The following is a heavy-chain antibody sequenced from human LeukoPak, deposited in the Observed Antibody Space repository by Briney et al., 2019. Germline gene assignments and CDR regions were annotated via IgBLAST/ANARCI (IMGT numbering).Heavy chain of an antibody. Sequence: GGSLRLSCAASGFTFSSYAMHWVRQAPGKGLEWVAVISYDGSNKYYADSVKGRFTISRDNSKNTLYLQMNSPRAEDTAVYYCARDRIAVPDYWGQGTLVTVSS. D-gene: IGHD6-19*01. V-gene: IGHV3-30*04. CDR3: ARDRIAVPDY. CDR1: GFTFSSYA. J-gene: IGHJ4*02. CDR2: ISYDGSNK.